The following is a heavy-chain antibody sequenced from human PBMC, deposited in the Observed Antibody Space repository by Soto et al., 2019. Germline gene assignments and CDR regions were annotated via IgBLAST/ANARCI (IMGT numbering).Heavy chain of an antibody. CDR2: IYWDDDK. V-gene: IGHV2-5*02. CDR3: AHIPYAEMMAFDI. D-gene: IGHD2-2*01. J-gene: IGHJ3*02. Sequence: QITLKESGPTLVKPTQTLTLTCTFSVFSLGTGGVGVGWSRQPPGKALEWIALIYWDDDKRYSPSLKSRLTITKDTSKTQVVLTMTNREPVGTTTHYGAHIPYAEMMAFDIWGQGTMVPVSS. CDR1: VFSLGTGGVG.